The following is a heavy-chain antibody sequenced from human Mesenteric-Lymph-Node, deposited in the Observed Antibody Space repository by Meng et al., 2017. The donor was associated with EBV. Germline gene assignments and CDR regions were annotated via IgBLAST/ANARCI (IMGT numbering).Heavy chain of an antibody. CDR1: GYTCTTYD. CDR2: RNPNTGYS. V-gene: IGHV1-8*01. D-gene: IGHD3-10*01. CDR3: ARKESYYGSGSFFFDY. Sequence: VRRVQPGAEGRKHGASVEASCKGSGYTCTTYDINWVLTAPGQGLEWMGWRNPNTGYSKYAQKFQGRVTMTTNTSISTAYMELSGLRSEDTAVYYCARKESYYGSGSFFFDYWGQGTLVTVSS. J-gene: IGHJ4*02.